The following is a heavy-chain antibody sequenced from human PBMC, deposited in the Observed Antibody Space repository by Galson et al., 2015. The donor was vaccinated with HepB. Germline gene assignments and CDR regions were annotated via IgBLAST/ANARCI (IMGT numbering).Heavy chain of an antibody. CDR3: ARVTGDWVVGAYAFDI. Sequence: SVKVSCKASGVTFSSYAISWVRQAPGQGLEWMGGIIPIFGTANYAQKFQGRVTITADESTSTAYMELSSLRSEDTAVYYCARVTGDWVVGAYAFDIWGQGTMVTVSS. J-gene: IGHJ3*02. CDR2: IIPIFGTA. D-gene: IGHD1-26*01. CDR1: GVTFSSYA. V-gene: IGHV1-69*13.